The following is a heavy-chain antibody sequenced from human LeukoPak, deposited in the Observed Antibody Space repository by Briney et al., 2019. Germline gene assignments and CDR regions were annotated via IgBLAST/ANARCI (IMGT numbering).Heavy chain of an antibody. CDR2: IYYSGST. CDR3: ARHGGSYRKAFDY. V-gene: IGHV4-39*07. J-gene: IGHJ4*02. Sequence: SETLSLTCTVSGGSISSSSYYWGWIRQPPGTGLEWIGSIYYSGSTYYNPSLKSRVTISVDTSKNQFSLKLSSVTAADTAVYYCARHGGSYRKAFDYWGQGTLVTVSS. CDR1: GGSISSSSYY. D-gene: IGHD1-26*01.